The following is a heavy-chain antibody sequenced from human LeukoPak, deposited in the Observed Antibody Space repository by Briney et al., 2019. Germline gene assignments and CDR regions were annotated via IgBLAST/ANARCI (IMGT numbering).Heavy chain of an antibody. CDR1: GYTFTSYY. J-gene: IGHJ4*02. CDR3: ARFSGTSYYFDY. V-gene: IGHV1-46*01. D-gene: IGHD1-26*01. CDR2: INPSGGST. Sequence: ASVKVSFKPPGYTFTSYYMHWVRQAPGQGLEWMGIINPSGGSTTYAQKFQGRVTMTRDTSTSTVYMELSSLRSDDTAVYYCARFSGTSYYFDYWGQGALVTVSS.